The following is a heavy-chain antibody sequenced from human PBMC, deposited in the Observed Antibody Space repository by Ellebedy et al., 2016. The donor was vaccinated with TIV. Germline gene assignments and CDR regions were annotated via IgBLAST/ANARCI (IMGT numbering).Heavy chain of an antibody. CDR1: GFTFGDYA. V-gene: IGHV3-49*03. Sequence: GGSLRLXXTASGFTFGDYAMSWFRQAPGKGLEWVGFIRSKAYGGTTEYAASVKGRFTISRDDSKSIAYLQMNSLKTEDTAVYYCTRAFDMTTVTTDAFDIWGQGTMVTVSS. CDR2: IRSKAYGGTT. D-gene: IGHD4-17*01. CDR3: TRAFDMTTVTTDAFDI. J-gene: IGHJ3*02.